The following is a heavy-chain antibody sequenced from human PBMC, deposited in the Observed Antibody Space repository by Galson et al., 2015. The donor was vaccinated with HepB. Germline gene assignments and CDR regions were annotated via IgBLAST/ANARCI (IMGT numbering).Heavy chain of an antibody. CDR1: GFTFDDYT. V-gene: IGHV3-49*04. J-gene: IGHJ6*02. CDR3: TRDRMYSSGWWTTYYYYYGMDV. Sequence: SLRLSCAASGFTFDDYTMHWVRQAPGKGLEWVGRIKSKTDGGTTDYAASVKGRFTISRDDSKSIAYLQMNSLKTEDTAVYYCTRDRMYSSGWWTTYYYYYGMDVWGQGTTVTVSS. D-gene: IGHD6-19*01. CDR2: IKSKTDGGTT.